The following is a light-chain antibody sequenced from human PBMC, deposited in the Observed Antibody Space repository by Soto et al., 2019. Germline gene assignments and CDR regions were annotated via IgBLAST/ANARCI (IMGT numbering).Light chain of an antibody. CDR3: QQYNSYPWT. CDR1: HSISSW. Sequence: DLQMTQSPSTLSASVGDRVTITCRASHSISSWLAWYQQKPGKAPKLLIYKASSLESGVPSRFSGSGSGTEFTLTISSLQPDEFATYYCQQYNSYPWTFGQGTKVEIK. J-gene: IGKJ1*01. V-gene: IGKV1-5*03. CDR2: KAS.